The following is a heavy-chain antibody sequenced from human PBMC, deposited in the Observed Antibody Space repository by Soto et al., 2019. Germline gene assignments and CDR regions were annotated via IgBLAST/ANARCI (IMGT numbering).Heavy chain of an antibody. J-gene: IGHJ3*02. CDR3: TKDPFRSCPSRSRTFDI. V-gene: IGHV4-4*02. CDR2: IFNSGDT. D-gene: IGHD3-10*01. Sequence: QVQLQESGPGLVKPSGTLSLTCDVSGGSIISSNWWTWVRQPPGKGLEWIGEIFNSGDTSYNPSLKSRVTILVDKSKNQLSLNLSSMTFADTAMYFFTKDPFRSCPSRSRTFDIWGQGTMVTVSS. CDR1: GGSIISSNW.